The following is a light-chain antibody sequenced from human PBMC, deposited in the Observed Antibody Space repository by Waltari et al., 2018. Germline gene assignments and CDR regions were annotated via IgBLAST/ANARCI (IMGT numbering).Light chain of an antibody. Sequence: DIQMTQSPSSVSASGVHRVIITCRASQDISRWLAWYQQTPGKAPKFLIYDASTLQSGVPSRFSGTGSGTEFTLTISSLQPEDFATYYCQHGNTFPLTFGGGTKVEIK. CDR1: QDISRW. CDR3: QHGNTFPLT. V-gene: IGKV1-12*01. J-gene: IGKJ4*01. CDR2: DAS.